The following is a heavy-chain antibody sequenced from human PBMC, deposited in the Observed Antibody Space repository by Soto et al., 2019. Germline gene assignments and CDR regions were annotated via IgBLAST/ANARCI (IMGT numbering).Heavy chain of an antibody. CDR3: ARAPPFGVVINFDY. D-gene: IGHD3-3*01. V-gene: IGHV3-11*01. CDR2: ISSSGSTI. J-gene: IGHJ4*02. Sequence: PGGSLRLSCAASGFTFSDYYMSWIRQAPGKGLEWVSYISSSGSTIYYADSVKGRFTISRDNAKNSLYLQMNSLRAEDTAVYYCARAPPFGVVINFDYWGQGTLVTVSS. CDR1: GFTFSDYY.